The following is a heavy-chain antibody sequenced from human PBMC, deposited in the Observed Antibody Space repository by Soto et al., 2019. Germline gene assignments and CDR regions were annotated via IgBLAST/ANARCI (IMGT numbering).Heavy chain of an antibody. V-gene: IGHV3-33*01. D-gene: IGHD5-18*01. CDR2: RWYDGSNK. CDR3: ASGDVDTAMVSGY. CDR1: GFTFSNYD. Sequence: QVQLVESGGGVVQPGRSLRLSCAASGFTFSNYDMHWVRQAPGKGLEWVAVRWYDGSNKYYADSVKGRFTISRDNSKNALYLQMNSLRAEDTAVYYCASGDVDTAMVSGYWCQGTLVTVSS. J-gene: IGHJ4*02.